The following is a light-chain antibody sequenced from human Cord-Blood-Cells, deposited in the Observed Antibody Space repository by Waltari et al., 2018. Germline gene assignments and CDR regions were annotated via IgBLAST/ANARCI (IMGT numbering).Light chain of an antibody. V-gene: IGKV3-15*01. CDR3: QQYNNWPPLT. CDR1: QSLSSN. CDR2: GAS. Sequence: EIVLTPSPATLSVSPGERATLSCRASQSLSSNLAWYQHKPGQAPRLLSYGASTRATGIPARFSGSGSGTEFTLTISSLQSEDFAVYYCQQYNNWPPLTFGGGTKVEIK. J-gene: IGKJ4*01.